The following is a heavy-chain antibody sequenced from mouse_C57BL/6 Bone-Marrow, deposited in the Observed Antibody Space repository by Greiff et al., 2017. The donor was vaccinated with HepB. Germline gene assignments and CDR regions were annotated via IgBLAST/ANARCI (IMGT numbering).Heavy chain of an antibody. V-gene: IGHV1-81*01. D-gene: IGHD4-1*01. Sequence: VQRVESGAELARPGASVKLSCKASGYTFTSYGISWVKQRTGQGLEWIGEIYPRSGNTYYNEKFKGKATLTADKSSSTAYMELRSLTSEDSAVYFCAKNWGRFAYWGQGTLVTVSA. J-gene: IGHJ3*01. CDR1: GYTFTSYG. CDR2: IYPRSGNT. CDR3: AKNWGRFAY.